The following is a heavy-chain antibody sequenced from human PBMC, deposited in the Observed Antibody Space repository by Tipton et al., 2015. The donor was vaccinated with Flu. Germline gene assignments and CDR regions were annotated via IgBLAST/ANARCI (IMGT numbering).Heavy chain of an antibody. Sequence: SLRLSCAASGFTFTSYEMNWVRQAPGKGLEWASYTSSSGSTIYYADSVKGRFTISRDNAKNSLYLQMNSLRAEDTAVYYCARVWGYSYYFDYWGQGTLVTVSS. V-gene: IGHV3-48*03. D-gene: IGHD3-16*01. J-gene: IGHJ4*02. CDR3: ARVWGYSYYFDY. CDR2: TSSSGSTI. CDR1: GFTFTSYE.